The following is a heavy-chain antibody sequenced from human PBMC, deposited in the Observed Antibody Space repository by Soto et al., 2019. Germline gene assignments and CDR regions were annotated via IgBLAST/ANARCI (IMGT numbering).Heavy chain of an antibody. CDR2: ISGSGGST. J-gene: IGHJ6*02. CDR1: GFTFSSYA. V-gene: IGHV3-23*01. D-gene: IGHD3-10*01. Sequence: LRLSCAASGFTFSSYAMSWVRQAPGKGLEWVSAISGSGGSTYYADSVKGRFTISRDNSKNTLYLQMNSPRAEDTAVYYCAKGGSDPPRYYYGMDVWGQGTTVTVSS. CDR3: AKGGSDPPRYYYGMDV.